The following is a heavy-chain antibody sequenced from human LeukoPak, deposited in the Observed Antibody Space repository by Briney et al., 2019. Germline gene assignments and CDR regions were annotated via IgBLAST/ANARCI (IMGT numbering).Heavy chain of an antibody. J-gene: IGHJ4*02. Sequence: PRGSLRLSCAASGFTFSSYGMHWVRQAPGKGLEWVAVIWYDGSNKYYADSVKGRFTISRDNSKNTLYLQMNSLRAEDTAVYYCARVSGYSYGYPSPYDYWGQGTLVTVSS. D-gene: IGHD5-18*01. V-gene: IGHV3-33*01. CDR2: IWYDGSNK. CDR1: GFTFSSYG. CDR3: ARVSGYSYGYPSPYDY.